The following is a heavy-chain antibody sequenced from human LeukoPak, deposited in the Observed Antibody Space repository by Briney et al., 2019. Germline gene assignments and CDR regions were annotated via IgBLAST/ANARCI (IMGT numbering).Heavy chain of an antibody. V-gene: IGHV5-51*01. CDR3: ATLWFGELAGIQH. CDR1: GYSFTFYW. D-gene: IGHD3-10*01. Sequence: GASLKISCKASGYSFTFYWIGWVRQMPGEGLEWMGLIHPGDSATRYSPSFQGQVTISADKSISTAYLQWSSLKASDTAIYYCATLWFGELAGIQHWGQGTLVTVSS. CDR2: IHPGDSAT. J-gene: IGHJ1*01.